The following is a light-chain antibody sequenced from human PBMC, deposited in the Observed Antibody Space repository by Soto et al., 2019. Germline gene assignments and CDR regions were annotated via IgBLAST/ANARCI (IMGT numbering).Light chain of an antibody. V-gene: IGLV1-40*01. J-gene: IGLJ3*02. Sequence: QSVLTQPPSVSGAPGQRVTISCTGSNSNIGTTSDVYWYQQLPGTAPKLLIYGNNNRPSGVPDRFSGSKSGTSASLAITGLQAEDEADYYCQSYDTSLSGSVFGGGTKLTVL. CDR3: QSYDTSLSGSV. CDR2: GNN. CDR1: NSNIGTTSD.